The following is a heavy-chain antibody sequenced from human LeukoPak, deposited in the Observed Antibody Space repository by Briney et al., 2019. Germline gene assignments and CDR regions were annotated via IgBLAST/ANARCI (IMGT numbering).Heavy chain of an antibody. D-gene: IGHD4-23*01. CDR2: IYYSGST. CDR1: GGSISSYY. Sequence: PSETLSLTCTVSGGSISSYYWSWIRQPPGKGLEWIGYIYYSGSTNYNPSLKSRVTISVDTSKNQFSLRLNSVTAADTAVYYCARDAYGGNSWGWFDPWGQGTLVTVSS. CDR3: ARDAYGGNSWGWFDP. J-gene: IGHJ5*02. V-gene: IGHV4-59*01.